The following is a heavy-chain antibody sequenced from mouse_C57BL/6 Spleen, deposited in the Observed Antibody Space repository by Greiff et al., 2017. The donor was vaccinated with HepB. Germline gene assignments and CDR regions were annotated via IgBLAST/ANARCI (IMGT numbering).Heavy chain of an antibody. D-gene: IGHD1-1*01. Sequence: QVQLKQPGAELVKPGASVKMSCKASGYTFTSYWITWVKQRPGQGLEWIGDIYPGSGSTNYNEKFKSKATLTVDTSSSTAYMQLSSLTSEDSAVYYCARSGDYGSSFAYWGQGTLVTVSA. CDR1: GYTFTSYW. CDR3: ARSGDYGSSFAY. CDR2: IYPGSGST. J-gene: IGHJ3*01. V-gene: IGHV1-55*01.